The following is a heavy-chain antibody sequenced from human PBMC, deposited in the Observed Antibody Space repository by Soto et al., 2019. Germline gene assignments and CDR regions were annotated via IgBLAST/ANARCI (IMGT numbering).Heavy chain of an antibody. J-gene: IGHJ4*02. CDR3: TDFAR. V-gene: IGHV3-15*02. CDR2: VKSSCDGGAI. D-gene: IGHD6-6*01. Sequence: EVQLVESGGALVKPGGSLRLSCVSSGFTFSSAWMSWVRQAPGKGLEWVARVKSSCDGGAIHYAAPVTGRFTISTDDAGGMWYLQMNGLKNEDSAVYYCTDFARWGQGTSVTVSS. CDR1: GFTFSSAW.